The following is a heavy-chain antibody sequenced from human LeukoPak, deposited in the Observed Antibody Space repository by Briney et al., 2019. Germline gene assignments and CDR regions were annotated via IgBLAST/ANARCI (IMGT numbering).Heavy chain of an antibody. J-gene: IGHJ4*02. Sequence: PGGSLRLSCAASGFTFSTYWMSWVRQAPGKGLEWVSAISGSGGSTYYADSVKGWFTISRDNSKNTLSLQMNSLRAEDTAVYYCAKDFWVLNTAMVTGDNWGQGTLVTVSS. V-gene: IGHV3-23*01. CDR1: GFTFSTYW. D-gene: IGHD5-18*01. CDR2: ISGSGGST. CDR3: AKDFWVLNTAMVTGDN.